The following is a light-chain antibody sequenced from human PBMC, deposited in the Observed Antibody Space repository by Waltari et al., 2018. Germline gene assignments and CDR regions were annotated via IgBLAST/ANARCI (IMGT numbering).Light chain of an antibody. CDR1: ESISTN. CDR2: GAS. Sequence: EIVMTQSPATLPVSPGERATLSCRASESISTNLAWYQQKPGQAPRLPIYGASARATGIPARFSGNGSGTEFTLTISSMQSEDFAVYYCQHYNNWPPWTFGQGTKVEIK. J-gene: IGKJ1*01. CDR3: QHYNNWPPWT. V-gene: IGKV3-15*01.